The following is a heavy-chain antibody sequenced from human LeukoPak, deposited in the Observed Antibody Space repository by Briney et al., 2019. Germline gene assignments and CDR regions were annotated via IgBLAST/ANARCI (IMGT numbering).Heavy chain of an antibody. CDR3: ARAKPITMIVVVPFDY. J-gene: IGHJ4*02. V-gene: IGHV1-2*02. CDR2: INPNSGGT. Sequence: GASVKVSCKASGYTFTGYYMHWVRQAPGQGLEWMGWINPNSGGTNYAQKFQGRVTMTRDTSISTAYMELSRLRSDDTAVYYCARAKPITMIVVVPFDYWGQGTLVTVS. CDR1: GYTFTGYY. D-gene: IGHD3-22*01.